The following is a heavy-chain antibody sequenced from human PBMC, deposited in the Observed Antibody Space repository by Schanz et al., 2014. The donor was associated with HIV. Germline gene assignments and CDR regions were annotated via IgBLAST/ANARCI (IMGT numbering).Heavy chain of an antibody. D-gene: IGHD6-19*01. J-gene: IGHJ4*02. CDR1: GFTFSTYG. Sequence: QVQLVESGGGVVHPGRSLRLSCAASGFTFSTYGMHWVRQAPGKGLEWVAGISYDGSNKYYADSVKGRFTISRDSFNNTLYLHMSSLRAEDTAVYFCAKDRTDSGWYKEGPRELGEWGQGTLVTVSS. CDR2: ISYDGSNK. CDR3: AKDRTDSGWYKEGPRELGE. V-gene: IGHV3-30*18.